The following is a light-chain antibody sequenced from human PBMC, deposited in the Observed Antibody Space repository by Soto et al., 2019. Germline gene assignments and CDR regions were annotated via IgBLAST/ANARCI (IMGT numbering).Light chain of an antibody. V-gene: IGKV1-39*01. CDR1: QGISTY. J-gene: IGKJ1*01. Sequence: DIQMTQSPSSLSASVGDRVTITCRASQGISTYLNWYQQKPGKAPKLLIYAASSLQSGVPSRFSGSESETDFTLTISSLQPEEFAKYSCQQSYSTTWTFGQGTKVEIK. CDR3: QQSYSTTWT. CDR2: AAS.